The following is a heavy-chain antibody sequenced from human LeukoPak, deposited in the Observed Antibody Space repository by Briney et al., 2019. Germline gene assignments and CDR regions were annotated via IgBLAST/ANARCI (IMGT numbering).Heavy chain of an antibody. V-gene: IGHV4-59*01. CDR3: AGSGRYYYGSGSYPFDY. J-gene: IGHJ4*02. CDR1: GGSISSYY. D-gene: IGHD3-10*01. Sequence: PSETLSLTCTVSGGSISSYYWSWIRQPPGKGLEWIGYIYYSGSTNYNPSLKSRVTISVDTSKNQFSLKLSSVTAADAAVYYCAGSGRYYYGSGSYPFDYWGQGTLVTVSS. CDR2: IYYSGST.